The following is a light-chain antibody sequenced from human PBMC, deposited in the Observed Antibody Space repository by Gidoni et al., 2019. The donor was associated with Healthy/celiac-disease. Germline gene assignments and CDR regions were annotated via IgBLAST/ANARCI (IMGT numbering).Light chain of an antibody. CDR1: QDISNY. V-gene: IGKV1-33*01. CDR3: QQYDHLPSIT. Sequence: DIQMTQSPSSLSASVGDRVTITCQASQDISNYLNWYQQKPGKAPKLLIYDASNLETGVPSRFSGSGSGTDFTFTISSLQPEDIATYYCQQYDHLPSITFGQGTRLEIK. J-gene: IGKJ5*01. CDR2: DAS.